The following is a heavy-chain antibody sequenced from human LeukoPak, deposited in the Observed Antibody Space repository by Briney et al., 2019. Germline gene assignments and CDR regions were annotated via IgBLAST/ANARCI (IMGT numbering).Heavy chain of an antibody. Sequence: ASVKVSCKASGYTFTGYGISWVRQAPGQGLEWMGWIHAYDGNTNYAQKLHGRVTMTTDTSTSTAYMELRSLRSDDTAVYYCARDQQQLAPNYYYYYGMDVWGQGTTVTVSS. CDR3: ARDQQQLAPNYYYYYGMDV. J-gene: IGHJ6*02. CDR2: IHAYDGNT. D-gene: IGHD6-13*01. V-gene: IGHV1-18*01. CDR1: GYTFTGYG.